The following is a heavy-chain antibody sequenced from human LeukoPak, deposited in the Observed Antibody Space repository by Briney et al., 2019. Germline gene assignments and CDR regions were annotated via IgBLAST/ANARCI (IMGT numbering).Heavy chain of an antibody. D-gene: IGHD4-17*01. CDR3: ANSHDYGDYGSHDY. CDR1: GFISSSYA. J-gene: IGHJ4*02. CDR2: ISGSGGRT. V-gene: IGHV3-23*01. Sequence: GRSRRPSCAAFGFISSSYAMSWVRQAPGEVLEWVSAISGSGGRTYYAGSVEGRFTISRDNSKNTLCLQMDSLRAERTAVYYCANSHDYGDYGSHDYWGPGTLVSASS.